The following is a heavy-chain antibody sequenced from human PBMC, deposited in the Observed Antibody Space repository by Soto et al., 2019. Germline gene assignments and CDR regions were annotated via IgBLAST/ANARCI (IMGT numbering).Heavy chain of an antibody. Sequence: QVQLVQSGAEVKKPGASVKVSCKASGYTFTGYYMHWVRQAPGQGLEWMGWINPNSGGTNYAQKFQGWVTMTRDTSMSTGYMELSRLRSDDTAVYYCARAHCGGDCYSGVDYWGQGTLVTVSS. CDR1: GYTFTGYY. D-gene: IGHD2-21*02. V-gene: IGHV1-2*04. CDR2: INPNSGGT. J-gene: IGHJ4*02. CDR3: ARAHCGGDCYSGVDY.